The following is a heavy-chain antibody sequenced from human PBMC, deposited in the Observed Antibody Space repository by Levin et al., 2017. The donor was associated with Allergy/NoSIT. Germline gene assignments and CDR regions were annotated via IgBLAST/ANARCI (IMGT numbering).Heavy chain of an antibody. J-gene: IGHJ6*02. CDR3: AREGAVAAHPSYYGMDV. D-gene: IGHD6-19*01. V-gene: IGHV1-2*04. CDR1: GYTFTGYY. CDR2: INPNSGGT. Sequence: ASVKVSCKASGYTFTGYYMHWVRQAPGQGLEWMGWINPNSGGTNYAQKFQGWVTMTRDTSISTAYMELSRLRSDDTAVYYCAREGAVAAHPSYYGMDVWGQGTTVTVSS.